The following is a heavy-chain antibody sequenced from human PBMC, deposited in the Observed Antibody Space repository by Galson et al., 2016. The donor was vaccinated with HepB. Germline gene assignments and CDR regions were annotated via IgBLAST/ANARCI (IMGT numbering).Heavy chain of an antibody. Sequence: CAISGDSVSRNSAAWNWIRQSPSRGLEWLGRTYYESKWYRDYAVSVESRIAINADTSKNQFSLQLNSVTPEDTAVYYCARDRASWDAQNTGNYDYWGQGTLVTVSS. CDR1: GDSVSRNSAA. J-gene: IGHJ4*02. D-gene: IGHD2/OR15-2a*01. CDR2: TYYESKWYR. V-gene: IGHV6-1*01. CDR3: ARDRASWDAQNTGNYDY.